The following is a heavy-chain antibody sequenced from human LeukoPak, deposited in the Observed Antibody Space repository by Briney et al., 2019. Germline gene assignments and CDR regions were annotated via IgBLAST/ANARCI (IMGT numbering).Heavy chain of an antibody. D-gene: IGHD2-21*01. V-gene: IGHV3-21*01. J-gene: IGHJ4*02. CDR2: ISSTGGYI. CDR1: GFTFIRFT. CDR3: ARDVPYSGY. Sequence: PGGSLSFSCEISGFTFIRFTMNWVRQAPGQALEWVSSISSTGGYIFYSESVKGRFTISRDNAKNSLYLQMNSLRTDDTAVYYCARDVPYSGYWGQGTLVTVSS.